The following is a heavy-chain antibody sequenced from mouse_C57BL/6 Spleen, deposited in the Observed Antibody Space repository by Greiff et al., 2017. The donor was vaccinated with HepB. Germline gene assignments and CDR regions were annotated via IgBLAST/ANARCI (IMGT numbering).Heavy chain of an antibody. Sequence: VQLKQSGGGLVQPGGSLSLSCAASGFTFTDYYMSWVRQPPGKALEWLGFIRNKANGYTTEYSASVKGRFTISRDNSQSILYLQMNALRAEDSATYYCARYRRGPFDYWGQGTTLTVSS. J-gene: IGHJ2*01. CDR2: IRNKANGYTT. CDR1: GFTFTDYY. CDR3: ARYRRGPFDY. V-gene: IGHV7-3*01.